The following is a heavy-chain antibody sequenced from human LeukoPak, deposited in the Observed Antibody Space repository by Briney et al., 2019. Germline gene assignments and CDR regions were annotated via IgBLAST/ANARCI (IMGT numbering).Heavy chain of an antibody. CDR1: GYTFTSYD. D-gene: IGHD3-22*01. Sequence: GASVKVSCKASGYTFTSYDINGVRQATGQGLEWMGWINPNSGNTGYAQKFQGRVTMTRNTSISTAYMELSSLRSEDTAVYYCARDWYYYDSSGLSEFDYWGQGTLVTVSS. CDR3: ARDWYYYDSSGLSEFDY. V-gene: IGHV1-8*01. CDR2: INPNSGNT. J-gene: IGHJ4*02.